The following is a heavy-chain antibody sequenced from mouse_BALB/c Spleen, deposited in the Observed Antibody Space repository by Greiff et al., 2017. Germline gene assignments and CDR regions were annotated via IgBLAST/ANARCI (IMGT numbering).Heavy chain of an antibody. CDR3: TRDRGDEGWFAY. CDR1: GFTFSSYT. CDR2: ISSGGSYT. J-gene: IGHJ3*01. Sequence: DVQLVESGGGLVKPGGSLKLSCAASGFTFSSYTMSWVRQTPEKRLEWVATISSGGSYTYYPDSVKGRFTISRDNAKNTLYLQMSSLKSEDTAMYYCTRDRGDEGWFAYWGQGTLVTVSA. D-gene: IGHD3-1*01. V-gene: IGHV5-6-4*01.